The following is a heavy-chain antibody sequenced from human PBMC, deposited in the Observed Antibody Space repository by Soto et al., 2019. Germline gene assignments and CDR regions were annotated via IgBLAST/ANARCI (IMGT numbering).Heavy chain of an antibody. Sequence: QVQLVQSGAEVKKPGSSVKVSCKASGSTFSNYTISWVRQAPGQGLEWMGRTIPILGVANYAQKFQGTVKITADKSMSIDEKEMSSLRSEDTAVYYCAKVAEMGTVTNGFYYYLGVWGEGTTVTVS. CDR3: AKVAEMGTVTNGFYYYLGV. J-gene: IGHJ6*03. CDR1: GSTFSNYT. CDR2: TIPILGVA. D-gene: IGHD4-17*01. V-gene: IGHV1-69*02.